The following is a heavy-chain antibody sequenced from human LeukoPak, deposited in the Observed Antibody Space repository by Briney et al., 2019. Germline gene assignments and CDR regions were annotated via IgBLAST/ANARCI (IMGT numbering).Heavy chain of an antibody. V-gene: IGHV3-74*01. Sequence: PGGSLRLSCAASGFTFSSYWMHWVRQAPGKGLVWVSRINSDGSSTIYADSYADSVKGRFTISRDNAKNTLYLQMNSLRAEDTAVYYCAREGGRAYYDILTGYYRSDYYYMDVWGKGTTVTVSS. D-gene: IGHD3-9*01. J-gene: IGHJ6*03. CDR2: INSDGSST. CDR1: GFTFSSYW. CDR3: AREGGRAYYDILTGYYRSDYYYMDV.